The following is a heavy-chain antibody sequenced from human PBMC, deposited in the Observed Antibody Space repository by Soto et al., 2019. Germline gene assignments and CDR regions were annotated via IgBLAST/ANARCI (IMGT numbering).Heavy chain of an antibody. CDR2: IYSGGST. CDR1: GFTVSSNY. D-gene: IGHD2-15*01. CDR3: ARGGGGYCSGGSCSYYGMDV. J-gene: IGHJ6*02. V-gene: IGHV3-53*04. Sequence: EVQLVESGGGLVQPGGSLRLSCAASGFTVSSNYMSWVRQAPGKGLEWVSVIYSGGSTYYADSVKGRFTISRHNSKNTLYLQMNRLRAEDTAVYYCARGGGGYCSGGSCSYYGMDVWGQGTTVTVSS.